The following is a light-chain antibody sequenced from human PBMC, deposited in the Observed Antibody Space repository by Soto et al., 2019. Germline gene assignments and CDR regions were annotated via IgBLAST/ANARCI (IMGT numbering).Light chain of an antibody. CDR2: HDT. J-gene: IGLJ3*02. V-gene: IGLV3-21*04. Sequence: SYELTQPPSVSVAQGKTAKITCGGNNIESKSVHWYQQQPGQAPVLVIYHDTDRPSGIPERFSGSNSGNTATLTISRVEVDDEADYYCQVWDSSSGHVVFGGGTKVTVL. CDR3: QVWDSSSGHVV. CDR1: NIESKS.